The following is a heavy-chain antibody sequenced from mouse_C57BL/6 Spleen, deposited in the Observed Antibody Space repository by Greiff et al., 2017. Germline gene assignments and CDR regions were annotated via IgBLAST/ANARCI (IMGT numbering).Heavy chain of an antibody. CDR1: GYTFTSYW. CDR2: LDPSDSYT. D-gene: IGHD1-1*01. Sequence: VQLQQPGAELVMPGASVKLSCKASGYTFTSYWMHWVKQRPGQGLEWIGELDPSDSYTNYNQKFKGKSTLTVDKSSSTAYMQLSSLTSEDSAVYYCARYGSSPWFAYWGQGTLVTVSA. V-gene: IGHV1-69*01. J-gene: IGHJ3*01. CDR3: ARYGSSPWFAY.